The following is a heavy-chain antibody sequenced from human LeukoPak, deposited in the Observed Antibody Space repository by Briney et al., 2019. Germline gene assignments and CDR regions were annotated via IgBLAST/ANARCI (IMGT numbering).Heavy chain of an antibody. CDR1: GGTFSDYA. D-gene: IGHD3-3*01. V-gene: IGHV1-69*10. J-gene: IGHJ6*04. Sequence: SVKVSCKASGGTFSDYALNWVRQAPGQGLEWMGVFIPMLGTANSTQKFQGRVTITADISTNTAYMELSSLRSEDTAVYFCAAIPVFGVVLHQEPVWGEGTTVTVSS. CDR3: AAIPVFGVVLHQEPV. CDR2: FIPMLGTA.